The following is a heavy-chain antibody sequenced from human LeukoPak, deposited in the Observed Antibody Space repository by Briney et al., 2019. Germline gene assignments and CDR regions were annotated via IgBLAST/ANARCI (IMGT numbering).Heavy chain of an antibody. Sequence: PGGSLRLSCAASGFTFNRYWMHWVRQAPGKGLVWVSRINSDGRVTTYTDSVKGRLTISRDNAKNTLYLQMNSLRVEDTAVYYCARDRTEGYDHSGPLNYWGQGTLVTVSS. V-gene: IGHV3-74*01. CDR1: GFTFNRYW. CDR2: INSDGRVT. CDR3: ARDRTEGYDHSGPLNY. J-gene: IGHJ4*02. D-gene: IGHD3-22*01.